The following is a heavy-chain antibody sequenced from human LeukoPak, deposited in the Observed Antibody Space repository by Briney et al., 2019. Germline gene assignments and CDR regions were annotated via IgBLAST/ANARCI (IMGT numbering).Heavy chain of an antibody. J-gene: IGHJ6*02. D-gene: IGHD6-19*01. V-gene: IGHV3-20*04. CDR1: GFTFDDYG. Sequence: GGSLRLSCAASGFTFDDYGMSWVRQAPGKGLEWVSGINWNGGSTGYADSVKGRFTISRDNAKNSLYLQMNSLRAEDTAVYYCERETVAGVHYNYGMDVWGQGTTVTVSS. CDR3: ERETVAGVHYNYGMDV. CDR2: INWNGGST.